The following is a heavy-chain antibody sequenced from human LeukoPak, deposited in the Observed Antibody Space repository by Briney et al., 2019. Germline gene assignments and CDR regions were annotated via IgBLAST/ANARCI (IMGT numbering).Heavy chain of an antibody. CDR2: IYHSGST. D-gene: IGHD3-10*01. CDR1: GDSISSSNW. J-gene: IGHJ4*01. Sequence: SETLSLTCAVSGDSISSSNWWSWVRQPPGKGLEWIGSIYHSGSTYYNPSLKSRATISVDTSKNQFSLKIYSVTAADTAVYYCAREGGYYDSGSQYTDLSNFDYWGQGALVTI. CDR3: AREGGYYDSGSQYTDLSNFDY. V-gene: IGHV4-4*02.